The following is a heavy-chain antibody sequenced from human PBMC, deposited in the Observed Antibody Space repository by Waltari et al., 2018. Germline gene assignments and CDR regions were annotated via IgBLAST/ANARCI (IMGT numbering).Heavy chain of an antibody. J-gene: IGHJ4*02. Sequence: EVPLVESGGGLVQPGGSLRLSCAASGFTFSRHWMSWVRQAPGKGLEWVANIRPDGNEKYYVDSVKGRLTISRDNAKNSLYLQMNSLRVEDTAVYFCARDPSYGAIDYWGQGTLVTVSS. V-gene: IGHV3-7*01. CDR3: ARDPSYGAIDY. D-gene: IGHD4-17*01. CDR1: GFTFSRHW. CDR2: IRPDGNEK.